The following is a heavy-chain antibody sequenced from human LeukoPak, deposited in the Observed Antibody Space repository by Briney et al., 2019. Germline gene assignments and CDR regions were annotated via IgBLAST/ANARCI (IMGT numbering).Heavy chain of an antibody. CDR2: MSPNNGNT. CDR1: GYTFTNYD. J-gene: IGHJ4*02. CDR3: ALGLQGNGAHFDY. D-gene: IGHD3-10*01. V-gene: IGHV1-8*01. Sequence: ASAKVSCKTSGYTFTNYDINWVRQATGQGLEWLGWMSPNNGNTGYAQKFQGRVTMTRDTSINTAYMELSSLRSDDTAVYYCALGLQGNGAHFDYWGQGTLVTVSS.